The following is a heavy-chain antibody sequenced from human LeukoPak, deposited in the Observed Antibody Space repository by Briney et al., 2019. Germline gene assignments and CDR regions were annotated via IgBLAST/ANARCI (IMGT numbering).Heavy chain of an antibody. CDR2: ISSSSSYI. CDR1: GFTFSSYS. Sequence: GGSLRLSCAASGFTFSSYSMNWVRQAPGKGLEWVSSISSSSSYIYYADSVKGRFTISRDNARNSLYLQMNSLRAEDTAVYYCARDSVGATGDYWGQGTLVTVSS. J-gene: IGHJ4*02. D-gene: IGHD1-26*01. CDR3: ARDSVGATGDY. V-gene: IGHV3-21*01.